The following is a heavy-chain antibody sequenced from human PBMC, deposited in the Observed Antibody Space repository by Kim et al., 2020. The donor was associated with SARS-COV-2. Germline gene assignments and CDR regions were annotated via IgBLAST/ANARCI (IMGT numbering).Heavy chain of an antibody. CDR3: ANTAAGTDWFDP. J-gene: IGHJ5*02. V-gene: IGHV4-34*01. D-gene: IGHD6-13*01. Sequence: NDNPARKSRVNISGDTSKNQFSLKLSAVTAADTAVYYCANTAAGTDWFDPWGQGTLVTVSS.